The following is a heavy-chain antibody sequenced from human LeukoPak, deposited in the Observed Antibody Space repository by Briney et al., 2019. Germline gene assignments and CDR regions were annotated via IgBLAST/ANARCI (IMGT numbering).Heavy chain of an antibody. V-gene: IGHV3-30-3*01. D-gene: IGHD6-13*01. CDR3: ARRIKQQLDY. CDR2: ISYDGSNK. CDR1: GFTFSNYA. Sequence: PGRSLRLSCAASGFTFSNYAMHWVRQAPGKGLEWVAVISYDGSNKYYAGSVKGRFTISRDNSNNTLYLQMNSLRAEDTAVYYCARRIKQQLDYWGQGTLVTVSS. J-gene: IGHJ4*02.